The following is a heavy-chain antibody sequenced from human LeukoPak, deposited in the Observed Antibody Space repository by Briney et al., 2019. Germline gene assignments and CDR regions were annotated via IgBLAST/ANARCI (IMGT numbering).Heavy chain of an antibody. CDR3: TTDNGYSYGNDAFDI. CDR2: IKSKTDGGTT. D-gene: IGHD5-18*01. V-gene: IGHV3-15*01. J-gene: IGHJ3*02. CDR1: GFTFSNAW. Sequence: PGGSLRLSCAASGFTFSNAWMSWVRQAPGKRLEWVGRIKSKTDGGTTDYAAPVKGRFTISRDDSKNTLYLQMNSLKTEDTAVYYCTTDNGYSYGNDAFDIWGQGTMVTVSS.